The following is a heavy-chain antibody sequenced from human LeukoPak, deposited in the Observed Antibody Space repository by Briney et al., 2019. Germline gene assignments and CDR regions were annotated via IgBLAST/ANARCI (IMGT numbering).Heavy chain of an antibody. CDR1: GFTFSSYA. V-gene: IGHV3-30-3*01. CDR2: ISYDGSNK. Sequence: PGGSLRLSCATSGFTFSSYAMHWVRQAPGKGLEWVAVISYDGSNKYYADSVKGRFTISRDNSKNTLYLQMNSLRAEDTAVYYCARDSPTWSDFWSGYYHRSEGFDYWGQGTLVTVSS. J-gene: IGHJ4*02. CDR3: ARDSPTWSDFWSGYYHRSEGFDY. D-gene: IGHD3-3*01.